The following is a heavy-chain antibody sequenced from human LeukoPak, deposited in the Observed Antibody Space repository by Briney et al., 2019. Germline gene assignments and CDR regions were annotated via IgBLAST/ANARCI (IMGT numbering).Heavy chain of an antibody. CDR2: ISSSTSSIL. V-gene: IGHV3-48*04. D-gene: IGHD1-26*01. CDR1: GFMFSRYS. J-gene: IGHJ4*02. CDR3: ARSHFGSYPFDS. Sequence: GRSLRLSCEAAGFMFSRYSMTWVRQAPGKGLEWVSYISSSTSSILYYADSVKGRFTISRDNARNSLYLQMNSLRAEDTAVYYCARSHFGSYPFDSWGQGALVTVSS.